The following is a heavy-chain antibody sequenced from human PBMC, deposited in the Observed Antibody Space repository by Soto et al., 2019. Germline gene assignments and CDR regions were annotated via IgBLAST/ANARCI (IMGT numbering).Heavy chain of an antibody. CDR3: ARHPLQYSSGWYGAFDI. Sequence: QVQLVESGGGVFQPGRSLRLSCAASGFTFSSYAIHWVRQAPGKGLEWVAVISYDGSNKDYADSVKGRFTISRDNSKNTLYLQMNSLRAEDTAVYYCARHPLQYSSGWYGAFDIWGQGTMVTVSS. CDR1: GFTFSSYA. V-gene: IGHV3-30-3*01. D-gene: IGHD6-19*01. CDR2: ISYDGSNK. J-gene: IGHJ3*02.